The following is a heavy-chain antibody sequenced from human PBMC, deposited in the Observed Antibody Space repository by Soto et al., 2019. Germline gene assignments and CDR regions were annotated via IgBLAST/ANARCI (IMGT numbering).Heavy chain of an antibody. J-gene: IGHJ4*02. V-gene: IGHV6-1*01. CDR3: ARDPPDFNSGFDF. CDR2: TYYRSKWIS. CDR1: GDSVSNNRAT. Sequence: SQTLSPTCAISGDSVSNNRATWNWIRQSPSGGLEWLGRTYYRSKWISDYAMSVKSRISINPDTSKNLISLHLNSVTPEDTAVYYCARDPPDFNSGFDFWGQGTPVTVSS. D-gene: IGHD1-26*01.